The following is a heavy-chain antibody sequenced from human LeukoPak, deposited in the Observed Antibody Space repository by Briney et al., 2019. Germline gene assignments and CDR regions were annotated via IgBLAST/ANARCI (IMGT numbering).Heavy chain of an antibody. D-gene: IGHD6-13*01. CDR2: ISYDGSNK. CDR1: GFIFSDYW. CDR3: AKDSHSWSRDY. J-gene: IGHJ4*02. Sequence: GGSLRLPCAASGFIFSDYWKAWVRQAPGKGLEWVAVISYDGSNKYYADSVKGRFTISRDNAKKSLYLEMNSLRAEDTAVYYCAKDSHSWSRDYWGQGTLVTVSS. V-gene: IGHV3-30*18.